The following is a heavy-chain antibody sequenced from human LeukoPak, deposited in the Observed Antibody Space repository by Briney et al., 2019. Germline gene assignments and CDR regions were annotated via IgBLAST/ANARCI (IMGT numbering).Heavy chain of an antibody. D-gene: IGHD6-13*01. V-gene: IGHV4-59*01. Sequence: SETLSLTCTVSGGSISSYYWSWIRQPPGKGLERIGYIYYSGSTNYNPSLKSRVTISVDTSKNQFSLKLSSVAAADTAVYYCARTLKERIAAAAHFDYWGQGTLVTVSS. CDR2: IYYSGST. J-gene: IGHJ4*02. CDR1: GGSISSYY. CDR3: ARTLKERIAAAAHFDY.